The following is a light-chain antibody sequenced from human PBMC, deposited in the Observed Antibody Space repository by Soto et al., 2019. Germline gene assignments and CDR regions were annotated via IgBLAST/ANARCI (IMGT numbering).Light chain of an antibody. CDR2: GAS. CDR3: LQDINYPWP. V-gene: IGKV1-6*01. J-gene: IGKJ1*01. CDR1: QGIGNA. Sequence: TKSASDLSASEDARVTXXCVASQGIGNALGWYQQKPGKPPKVLIYGASNLQSGVPPSFSGSGSGTDFTLAISSLQPEDSATYYCLQDINYPWPVGQVTKVAIK.